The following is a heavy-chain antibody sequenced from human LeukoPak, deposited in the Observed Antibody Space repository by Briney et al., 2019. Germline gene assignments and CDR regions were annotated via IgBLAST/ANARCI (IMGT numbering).Heavy chain of an antibody. CDR3: ARGGDIVVVPAARSGGMDV. CDR2: IWHDGSHK. D-gene: IGHD2-2*01. J-gene: IGHJ6*02. CDR1: GFSFDTYA. V-gene: IGHV3-33*01. Sequence: PGGSLRLSCAASGFSFDTYAMHCVRQAPGQGLEWVALIWHDGSHKFYSNSVRGQFTISRDNSKNTVYLQMNNLRPDDTAVYYCARGGDIVVVPAARSGGMDVWGQGTTVTVSS.